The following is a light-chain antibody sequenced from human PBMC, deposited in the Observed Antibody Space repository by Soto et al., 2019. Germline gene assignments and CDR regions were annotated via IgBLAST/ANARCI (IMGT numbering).Light chain of an antibody. CDR3: QQYNSYFWK. V-gene: IGKV1-5*01. CDR2: DAS. J-gene: IGKJ1*01. CDR1: QSISSW. Sequence: DSQRAQPPCSLSPSVVDRVTITCRASQSISSWLAWHQQKPGKAPKLLIYDASNLESGVPSRFSGSGSGTEFTLTISSLQPDDFATYYCQQYNSYFWKCGQGTTVDIK.